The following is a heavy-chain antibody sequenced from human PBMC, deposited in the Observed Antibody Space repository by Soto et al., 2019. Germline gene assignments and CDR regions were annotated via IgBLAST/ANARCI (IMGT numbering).Heavy chain of an antibody. D-gene: IGHD6-25*01. CDR3: AGQTFTIAAASYGRSNWFDP. V-gene: IGHV4-39*01. Sequence: ETLSLTCTASVGSITSSSHFWGWFLQPPGKGLEWIGTIYFTGNTYYTPSLKSRLTMSIDTSKNEFSLRLNSVTAADTAVYYCAGQTFTIAAASYGRSNWFDPWGPGTLVTVS. J-gene: IGHJ5*02. CDR1: VGSITSSSHF. CDR2: IYFTGNT.